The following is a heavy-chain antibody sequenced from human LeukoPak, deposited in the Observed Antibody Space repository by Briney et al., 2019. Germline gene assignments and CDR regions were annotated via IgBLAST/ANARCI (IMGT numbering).Heavy chain of an antibody. V-gene: IGHV4-39*01. CDR1: GGSISSSSYY. CDR2: IYYSGST. CDR3: ARSTGWLQEFDY. Sequence: SETLSLACTVSGGSISSSSYYWGWIRQPPGKGLEWIGNIYYSGSTYYNPSLKSRVTISVDTSKNQFSLKLSSVTAADTAVYYCARSTGWLQEFDYWGQGTLVTVSS. J-gene: IGHJ4*02. D-gene: IGHD5-24*01.